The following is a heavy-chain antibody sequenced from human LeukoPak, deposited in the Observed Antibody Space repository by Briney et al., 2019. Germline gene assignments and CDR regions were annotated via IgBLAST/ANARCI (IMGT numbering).Heavy chain of an antibody. CDR2: IYYSGST. D-gene: IGHD6-19*01. V-gene: IGHV4-59*01. J-gene: IGHJ4*02. CDR3: ARAISQWLPYYFDY. CDR1: GRSISSYY. Sequence: SETLSLTCTVSGRSISSYYWSWIRQPPGKGLEWIGYIYYSGSTNYNPSLKSRVTISVDTSKNQFSLKLSSVTAADTAVYYCARAISQWLPYYFDYWGQGTLVTVSS.